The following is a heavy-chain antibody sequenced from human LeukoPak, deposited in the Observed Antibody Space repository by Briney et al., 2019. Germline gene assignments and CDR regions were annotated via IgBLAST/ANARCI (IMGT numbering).Heavy chain of an antibody. D-gene: IGHD3-9*01. Sequence: GGSLRLSCAASGFTFISYGMHWVRQAPGKGLEWVAFIRYDGSNKYYADSVKGRFTISRDNSKNTLYLQMNSLRAEDSAVYYCAKDGPLQYFDLSFGYWGQGTLVTVSS. V-gene: IGHV3-30*02. J-gene: IGHJ4*02. CDR3: AKDGPLQYFDLSFGY. CDR2: IRYDGSNK. CDR1: GFTFISYG.